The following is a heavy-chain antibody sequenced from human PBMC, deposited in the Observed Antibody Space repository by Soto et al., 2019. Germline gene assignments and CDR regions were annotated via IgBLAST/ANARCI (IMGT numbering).Heavy chain of an antibody. CDR3: AREDYSGSGSYYVSWFDP. D-gene: IGHD3-10*01. CDR1: GGSISSYY. Sequence: QVQLQESGPGLVKPSETLSLTCTVSGGSISSYYWSWIRQPPGKGLEWIGYIYYSGSTNYNPSLKSRVTISVDTSKNQFSLKLSSVTAADTAVYYCAREDYSGSGSYYVSWFDPWGQGTLVTVSS. CDR2: IYYSGST. J-gene: IGHJ5*02. V-gene: IGHV4-59*01.